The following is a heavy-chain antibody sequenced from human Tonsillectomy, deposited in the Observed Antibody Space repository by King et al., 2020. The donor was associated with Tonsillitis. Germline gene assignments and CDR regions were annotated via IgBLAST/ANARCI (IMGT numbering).Heavy chain of an antibody. CDR2: ISWDSGSI. Sequence: DVQLVESGGGLVQPGRSLRLSCAASGFTFDDYAMHWVRQAPGKGLEWVSGISWDSGSIGYADSVKGRFTISRDNAKNSLYLQMNSLIAEDPALYYCAKASVLLWFGETFSDAFDIWGQGTMVTVSS. J-gene: IGHJ3*02. V-gene: IGHV3-9*01. D-gene: IGHD3-10*01. CDR3: AKASVLLWFGETFSDAFDI. CDR1: GFTFDDYA.